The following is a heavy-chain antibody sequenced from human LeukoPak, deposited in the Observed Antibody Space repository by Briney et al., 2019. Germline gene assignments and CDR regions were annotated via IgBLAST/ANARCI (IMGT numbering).Heavy chain of an antibody. D-gene: IGHD1-1*01. CDR3: ARDGERLGFDY. V-gene: IGHV1-69*04. Sequence: VASVKVSCKASGGTFSSYAISWVRQAPGQGLEWMGRIIPILGIANYAQKFQGRVTITADESTSTAYMELSSLRSEDTAVYYCARDGERLGFDYWGQGTLVTVSS. CDR2: IIPILGIA. CDR1: GGTFSSYA. J-gene: IGHJ4*02.